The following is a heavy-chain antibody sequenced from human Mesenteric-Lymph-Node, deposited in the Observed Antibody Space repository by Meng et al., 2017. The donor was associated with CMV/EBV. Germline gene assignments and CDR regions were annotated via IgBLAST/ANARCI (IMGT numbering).Heavy chain of an antibody. CDR2: IRYDGSNK. V-gene: IGHV3-30*02. J-gene: IGHJ6*02. CDR1: GFTFSRYG. Sequence: GESLKISCAASGFTFSRYGMEWVRQAPGKGLEWVAFIRYDGSNKYYADSVKGRFTISRDNAKNTLYLQINSLRAEDTAVYYCSREEKLALPDYYGMDVWGQGTTVTVSS. CDR3: SREEKLALPDYYGMDV. D-gene: IGHD3-3*02.